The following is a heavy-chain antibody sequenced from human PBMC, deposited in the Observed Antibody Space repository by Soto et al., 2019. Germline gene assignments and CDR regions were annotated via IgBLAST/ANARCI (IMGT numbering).Heavy chain of an antibody. J-gene: IGHJ6*02. V-gene: IGHV1-69*13. Sequence: GASVKVSCKASGGTFSSYAISWVRQAPGQGLEWMGGIIPIFGTANHAQKFQGRVTITADESTSTAYMELSSLRSEDTAVYYCASKGYDFWSGYYRHYGMDVWGQGTTVTVS. D-gene: IGHD3-3*01. CDR1: GGTFSSYA. CDR3: ASKGYDFWSGYYRHYGMDV. CDR2: IIPIFGTA.